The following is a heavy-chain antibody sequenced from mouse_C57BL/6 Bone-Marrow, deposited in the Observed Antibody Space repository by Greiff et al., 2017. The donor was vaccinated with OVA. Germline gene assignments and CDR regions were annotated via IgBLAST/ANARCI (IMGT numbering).Heavy chain of an antibody. V-gene: IGHV1-78*01. J-gene: IGHJ3*01. CDR2: IYPRDGST. Sequence: QVQLQQSDAELVKPGASVKISCKASGYTFTDYTIHWMKQRPEQGLEWIGYIYPRDGSTNYNEKFKGKATLTADKSSSPAYLQLNSLTSEDSAVYFCARYDTGPFADWGQGTLVTVSA. CDR3: ARYDTGPFAD. D-gene: IGHD2-3*01. CDR1: GYTFTDYT.